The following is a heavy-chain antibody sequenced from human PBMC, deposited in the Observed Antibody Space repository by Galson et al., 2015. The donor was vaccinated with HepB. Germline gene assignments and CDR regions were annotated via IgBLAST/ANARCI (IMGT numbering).Heavy chain of an antibody. CDR2: IDPTDSYT. D-gene: IGHD2-8*01. Sequence: QSGAEVKKPGEALTISCKVSGSNFFNQWINWVRQMPGKGLEWMGRIDPTDSYTNYSPSFRGHVTTSFDKSIRTAYLQWSSLKASDIAMYYCATPPSCTNGICHDYWGQGALVTVSS. CDR1: GSNFFNQW. V-gene: IGHV5-10-1*01. CDR3: ATPPSCTNGICHDY. J-gene: IGHJ4*02.